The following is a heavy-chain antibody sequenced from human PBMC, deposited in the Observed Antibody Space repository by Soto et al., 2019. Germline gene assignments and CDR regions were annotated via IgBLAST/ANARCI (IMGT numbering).Heavy chain of an antibody. V-gene: IGHV3-23*01. CDR1: GFTFNTFA. CDR3: AKDSNYYGSGSYYVY. CDR2: LSGGGDTT. J-gene: IGHJ4*01. D-gene: IGHD3-10*01. Sequence: GSLRLSCAASGFTFNTFAMSWVRQAPGKGLECVSSLSGGGDTTYSAESVEGRFFISRDNSKNTLFLQMNSLRAEDTAVYYCAKDSNYYGSGSYYVYWGHGILVTVSS.